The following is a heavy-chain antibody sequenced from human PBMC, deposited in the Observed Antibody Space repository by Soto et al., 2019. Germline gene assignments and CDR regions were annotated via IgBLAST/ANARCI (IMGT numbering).Heavy chain of an antibody. V-gene: IGHV1-3*01. CDR1: GYTFTSYA. D-gene: IGHD6-13*01. J-gene: IGHJ4*02. CDR2: INAGNGDT. Sequence: QVQLVQSGAEVKKPGASVKVSCKASGYTFTSYAMHWVRQAPGQRLEWMGWINAGNGDTKFSQKFQGRVTINRDTSASTVYLELSSLGSEDTAVYYCARVGSSNWGYYFDYWGQGTLVTVSS. CDR3: ARVGSSNWGYYFDY.